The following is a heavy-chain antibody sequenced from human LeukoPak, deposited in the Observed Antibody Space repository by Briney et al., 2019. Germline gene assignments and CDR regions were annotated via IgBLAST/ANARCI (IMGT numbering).Heavy chain of an antibody. Sequence: SETLSLTCTVSGDSISSSFYYWGWIRQPPGKGLEWIGSIYYSGSTYYNPSLKSRVTISVDTSKNQFSLKLSSVTAADTAVYYCARHWEVKYYMDVWGKGTTVTVSS. CDR1: GDSISSSFYY. CDR2: IYYSGST. J-gene: IGHJ6*03. V-gene: IGHV4-39*01. CDR3: ARHWEVKYYMDV. D-gene: IGHD1-26*01.